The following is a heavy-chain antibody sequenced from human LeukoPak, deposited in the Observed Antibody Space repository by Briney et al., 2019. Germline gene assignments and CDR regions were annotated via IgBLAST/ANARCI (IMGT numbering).Heavy chain of an antibody. Sequence: GGSLRLSCAASGFTFSSYWMHWVRQAPGKGLVWVSRINSDGSTTNYADSVKGRFTISRDNAKNTLFLQMNSLRAEDTAVYYCAARYCINGVCHFYWGQGTLVTVSS. J-gene: IGHJ4*02. D-gene: IGHD2-8*01. V-gene: IGHV3-74*01. CDR3: AARYCINGVCHFY. CDR2: INSDGSTT. CDR1: GFTFSSYW.